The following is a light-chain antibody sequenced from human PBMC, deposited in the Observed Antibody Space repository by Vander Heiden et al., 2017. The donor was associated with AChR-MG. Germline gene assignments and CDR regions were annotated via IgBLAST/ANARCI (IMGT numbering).Light chain of an antibody. V-gene: IGLV2-14*03. CDR2: DVS. CDR3: SSYTPTSTLV. CDR1: SSDGGTYNY. Sequence: QSALTQPASVSGSPGQSITISCTGTSSDGGTYNYVSWYQQHPGKAPKLMIYDVSNRPSGVSNRFSGSKSGNTASLTISGLQAEDVADYFCSSYTPTSTLVFGGGTKLTVL. J-gene: IGLJ3*02.